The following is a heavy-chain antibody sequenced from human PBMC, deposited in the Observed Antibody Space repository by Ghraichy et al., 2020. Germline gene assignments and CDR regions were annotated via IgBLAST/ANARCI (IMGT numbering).Heavy chain of an antibody. J-gene: IGHJ6*02. Sequence: SETLSLTCTVSGGSISSSSYYWGWIRQPPGKGLEWIGSIYYSGSTYYNPSLKSRVTISVDTSKNQFSLKLSSVTAADTAVYYCARHEAPSITMTTKYYYYGMDVWGQGTTVTVSS. V-gene: IGHV4-39*07. CDR1: GGSISSSSYY. CDR2: IYYSGST. CDR3: ARHEAPSITMTTKYYYYGMDV. D-gene: IGHD3-22*01.